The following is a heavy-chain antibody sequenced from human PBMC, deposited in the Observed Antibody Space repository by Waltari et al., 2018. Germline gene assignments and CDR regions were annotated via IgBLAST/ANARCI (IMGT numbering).Heavy chain of an antibody. J-gene: IGHJ4*02. Sequence: QVQLVQSGAEVKKPGASVKVSCKASGYTFTSYAMHWVRQAPGQRLEWMGWINAGNGNTKYSQKFQGRVTITRDTSASTAYMELSSLRSEDTVVYYCVTTVTTGHFDYWGQGTLVTVSS. D-gene: IGHD4-17*01. V-gene: IGHV1-3*01. CDR3: VTTVTTGHFDY. CDR2: INAGNGNT. CDR1: GYTFTSYA.